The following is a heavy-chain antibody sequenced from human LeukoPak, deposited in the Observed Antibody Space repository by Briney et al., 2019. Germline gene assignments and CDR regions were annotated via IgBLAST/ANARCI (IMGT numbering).Heavy chain of an antibody. D-gene: IGHD3-3*01. Sequence: PGRSLRLSCAASGFTFSSYAMHWVRQAPGKGLEWVAVISYDGSNKYYADSVKGRFTISRDNSKNTLYLQMNSLRAEDTAVYYCASKGPAIFYFDYWGQGTLVTVSS. CDR1: GFTFSSYA. J-gene: IGHJ4*02. CDR3: ASKGPAIFYFDY. V-gene: IGHV3-30*04. CDR2: ISYDGSNK.